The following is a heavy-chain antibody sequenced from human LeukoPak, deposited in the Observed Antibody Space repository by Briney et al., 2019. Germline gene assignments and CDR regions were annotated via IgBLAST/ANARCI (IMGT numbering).Heavy chain of an antibody. CDR3: ARPLYYYDSSGYYRY. D-gene: IGHD3-22*01. CDR1: GYTFTSYY. V-gene: IGHV1-46*01. Sequence: ASVKVSCKASGYTFTSYYMHWVRQAPGQGHEWMGIINPSGGSTSYAQKFQGRVTMTRDTSTSTVYMELSSLRSEDTAAYYCARPLYYYDSSGYYRYWGQGTLVTVSS. J-gene: IGHJ4*02. CDR2: INPSGGST.